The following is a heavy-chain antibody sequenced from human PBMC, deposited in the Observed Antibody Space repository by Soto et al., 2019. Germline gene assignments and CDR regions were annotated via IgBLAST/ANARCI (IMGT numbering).Heavy chain of an antibody. Sequence: GGSLRPSSAAPWFTVSSNYRSLVRQAPGKGLAWVSVIYSGGSTYYADSVKGRFTISRHNSKNTLYLQMNSLRAEDTAVYYCAREVHTAMPYYYYMDVWGKGTTVTVSS. J-gene: IGHJ6*03. CDR3: AREVHTAMPYYYYMDV. D-gene: IGHD5-18*01. V-gene: IGHV3-53*04. CDR1: WFTVSSNY. CDR2: IYSGGST.